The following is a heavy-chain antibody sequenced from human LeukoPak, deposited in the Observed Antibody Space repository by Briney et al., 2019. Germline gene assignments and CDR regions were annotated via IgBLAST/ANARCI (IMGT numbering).Heavy chain of an antibody. V-gene: IGHV3-53*01. CDR1: GFTVSNNY. D-gene: IGHD6-13*01. CDR2: IYSGGST. Sequence: PGGSLRLSCKASGFTVSNNYMNWVRQAPGKGLEWVALIYSGGSTQYADSVKGRFTISRDNSRNTLYLQMSSLRVEDTAVYYCARDPPGIAASVSGGWGQIILVTVSS. J-gene: IGHJ4*02. CDR3: ARDPPGIAASVSGG.